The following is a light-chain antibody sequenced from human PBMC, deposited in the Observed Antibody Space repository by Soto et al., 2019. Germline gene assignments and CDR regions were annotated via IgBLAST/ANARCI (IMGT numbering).Light chain of an antibody. CDR2: AAS. Sequence: EVVLTQSPATLSLSPGESATLSCRASQNVGHNLAWYQQTPGQAPRLLIYAASDRATGIPARFRGSGSDTDFTLTITSVEPEDFAVYYCQQRSRWPRDTFGQGTKLEIE. V-gene: IGKV3-11*01. CDR3: QQRSRWPRDT. CDR1: QNVGHN. J-gene: IGKJ2*01.